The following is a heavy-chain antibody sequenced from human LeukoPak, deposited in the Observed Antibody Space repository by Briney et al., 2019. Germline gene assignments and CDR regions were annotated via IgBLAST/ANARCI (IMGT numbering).Heavy chain of an antibody. CDR3: ARVYYYDSSGYYYFDY. CDR2: IIPILGIA. CDR1: GGTFSSYA. D-gene: IGHD3-22*01. V-gene: IGHV1-69*04. Sequence: SVKVSCKASGGTFSSYAISWVRQAPGQGLEWMGRIIPILGIANYAQKFQGRVTITADKSTSTAYMELGSLRSEDTAVYYCARVYYYDSSGYYYFDYWGQGTLVTVSS. J-gene: IGHJ4*02.